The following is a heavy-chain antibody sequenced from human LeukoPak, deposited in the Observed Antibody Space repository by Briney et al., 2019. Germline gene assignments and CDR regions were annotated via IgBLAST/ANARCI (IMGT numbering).Heavy chain of an antibody. CDR1: GFTFCSYG. CDR3: AKAGLHYYAIDY. J-gene: IGHJ4*02. CDR2: ISYDGSNK. D-gene: IGHD3-22*01. Sequence: GGSLRLSCAASGFTFCSYGMHWVRQAPGKGLEWVAVISYDGSNKYYADSVKGRFTISRDNSKNTLYLQMNSLRAEDTAVYYCAKAGLHYYAIDYWGQGTLVTVSS. V-gene: IGHV3-30*18.